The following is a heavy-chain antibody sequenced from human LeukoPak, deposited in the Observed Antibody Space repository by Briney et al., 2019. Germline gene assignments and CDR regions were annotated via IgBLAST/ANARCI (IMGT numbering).Heavy chain of an antibody. CDR1: GGCISSSSYY. CDR3: ARHLELWFGTQVGWFAP. V-gene: IGHV4-39*01. J-gene: IGHJ5*02. Sequence: SETLSLTCTVSGGCISSSSYYWVWIRQPPGKGREGVGSIYYSSSTYYNPSLKSRVTISVDTSNNQYPLKLSSVTAADTAVYYCARHLELWFGTQVGWFAPWGQGTPVTAS. D-gene: IGHD3-10*01. CDR2: IYYSSST.